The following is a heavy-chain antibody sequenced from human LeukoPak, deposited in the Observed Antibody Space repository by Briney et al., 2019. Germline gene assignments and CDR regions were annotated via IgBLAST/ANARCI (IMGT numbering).Heavy chain of an antibody. CDR1: GFTFSNYA. CDR3: ARFKVGTNTTQKNAFDI. J-gene: IGHJ3*02. CDR2: ISFDATKE. Sequence: PGESLRLSCAASGFTFSNYAMHWVRQAPGKGLEWVAVISFDATKEYFGKSVKGRFTISRDNSKATLYLQMHRLRIEDTALYFCARFKVGTNTTQKNAFDIWGRGTVVAVSS. D-gene: IGHD1-1*01. V-gene: IGHV3-30*01.